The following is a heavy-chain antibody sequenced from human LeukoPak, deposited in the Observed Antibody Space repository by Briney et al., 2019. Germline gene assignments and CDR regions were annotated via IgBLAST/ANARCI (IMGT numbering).Heavy chain of an antibody. CDR3: ANTYCSGGSCYRAFDY. CDR2: ISSSSDYI. Sequence: GGSLRLSCAASGFTFSSYSMNWVRQAPGKGLEWVSSISSSSDYIYYADSMKGRFTISRDNAKNSLYLQMNSLRAEDTAVYYCANTYCSGGSCYRAFDYWGQGTLVTVSS. V-gene: IGHV3-21*01. J-gene: IGHJ4*02. D-gene: IGHD2-15*01. CDR1: GFTFSSYS.